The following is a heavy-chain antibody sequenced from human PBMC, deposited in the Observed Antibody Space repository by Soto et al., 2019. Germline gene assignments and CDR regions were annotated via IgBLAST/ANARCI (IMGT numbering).Heavy chain of an antibody. CDR1: GFTFGDYA. J-gene: IGHJ6*02. V-gene: IGHV3-49*04. CDR3: TRADWVYYYDSSGYYPYYYGMDV. D-gene: IGHD3-22*01. Sequence: PGGSLRLSCTASGFTFGDYAMSWVRQAPGKGLEWVGFIRSKAYGGTTEYAASEKGRFTISRDDSKSIAYLQMNSLKTEDTAVYYCTRADWVYYYDSSGYYPYYYGMDVWGQGTTVTVSS. CDR2: IRSKAYGGTT.